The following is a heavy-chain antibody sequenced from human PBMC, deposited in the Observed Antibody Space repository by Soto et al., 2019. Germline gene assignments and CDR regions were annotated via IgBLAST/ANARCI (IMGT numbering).Heavy chain of an antibody. CDR3: ARETVAGTTGFDY. V-gene: IGHV1-18*01. CDR2: ISAYNGNT. CDR1: GYTFTSYG. J-gene: IGHJ4*02. D-gene: IGHD6-19*01. Sequence: QVQLVQSGAEVKKPGASVKVSCKASGYTFTSYGISWVRQAPGQGLEWMGWISAYNGNTNYAQKLQGRATXTXDXXTSTAYMGLRSLRSDDTAVYYCARETVAGTTGFDYWGQGTLVTVSS.